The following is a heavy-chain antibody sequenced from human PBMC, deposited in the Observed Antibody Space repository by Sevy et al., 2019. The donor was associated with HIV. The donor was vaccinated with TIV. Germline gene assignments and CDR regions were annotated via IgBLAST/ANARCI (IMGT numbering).Heavy chain of an antibody. CDR2: IFSGGGT. D-gene: IGHD3-22*01. CDR3: ARGATFYSDSSGRVLSVLGAFDI. V-gene: IGHV3-53*01. Sequence: GGSLRLSCAASGFTVSSNYMSWVRQAPGKGLEWVSIIFSGGGTYYADSVQGRFTISRDNFKNMVYLQMNSLRAEDTAVFYCARGATFYSDSSGRVLSVLGAFDIWGRGTMVTVSS. CDR1: GFTVSSNY. J-gene: IGHJ3*02.